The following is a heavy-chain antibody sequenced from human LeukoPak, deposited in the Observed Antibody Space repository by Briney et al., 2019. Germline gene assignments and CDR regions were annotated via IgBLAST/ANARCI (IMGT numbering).Heavy chain of an antibody. CDR1: GYRFTSYW. CDR3: ARNPSRKEYGDYHYYYGMDV. D-gene: IGHD4-17*01. CDR2: IYPGDSDT. J-gene: IGHJ6*02. V-gene: IGHV5-51*01. Sequence: GESLQISCKGSGYRFTSYWIGWVRQMPGKGLEGMGIIYPGDSDTRYSPSFQGQVTISADKSISTAYLQWSSLKASDTAMYYCARNPSRKEYGDYHYYYGMDVWGQGTTVTVSS.